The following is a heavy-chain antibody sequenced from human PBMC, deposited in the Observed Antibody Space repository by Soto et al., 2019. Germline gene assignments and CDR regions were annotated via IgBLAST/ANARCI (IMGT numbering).Heavy chain of an antibody. J-gene: IGHJ4*02. CDR3: ARAPGLQLWFDY. V-gene: IGHV1-2*02. CDR2: INPNSGGT. Sequence: SXKVSFKASGYTXTDYYMHLVRQAPGQGLEWMGWINPNSGGTNYAQKFQGRVTMTRDTSISTAYMELSRLISDDTAVYYCARAPGLQLWFDYWGQGALGTVSS. CDR1: GYTXTDYY. D-gene: IGHD5-18*01.